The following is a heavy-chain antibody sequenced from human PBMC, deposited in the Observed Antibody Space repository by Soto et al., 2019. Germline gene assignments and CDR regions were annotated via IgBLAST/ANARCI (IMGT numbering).Heavy chain of an antibody. V-gene: IGHV4-30-2*01. CDR2: IYHSGST. CDR1: GVAISGCGYS. CDR3: ARADGAVSRVIDFDM. J-gene: IGHJ3*02. D-gene: IGHD4-17*01. Sequence: TLSLTCAVSGVAISGCGYSWSWIRQPPWKGLEWIGCIYHSGSTSXNPSLNSRXTISVYRSKNQXSLKLXFVTAADTAVYYCARADGAVSRVIDFDMWGQGTMXX.